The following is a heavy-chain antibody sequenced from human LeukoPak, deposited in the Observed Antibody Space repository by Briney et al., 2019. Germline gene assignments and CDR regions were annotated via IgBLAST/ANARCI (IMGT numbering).Heavy chain of an antibody. CDR1: GFTFSSYA. CDR3: ARVAREWILPTFDY. Sequence: GRSLRLSCAASGFTFSSYAMHWVRQAPGKGLEWVAVISYDGSNKYYADSVKGRFTISRDNSKNTLYLQMNSLRAEDTAVYHCARVAREWILPTFDYWGQGTLVTVSS. D-gene: IGHD5-18*01. CDR2: ISYDGSNK. V-gene: IGHV3-30*04. J-gene: IGHJ4*02.